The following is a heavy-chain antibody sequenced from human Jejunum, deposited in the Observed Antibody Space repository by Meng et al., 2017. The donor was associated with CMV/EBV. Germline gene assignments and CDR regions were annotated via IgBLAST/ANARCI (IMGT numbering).Heavy chain of an antibody. Sequence: QAQVVPVGAQVKKPGASVKVSCNASVYSSTTYAMHWASQAPGQRLEWMGWINAGNSNTKYSEKFQSRVTITRDTAASTAYMELSSLRSEDTAVYYWARTGCRSSSCYDYWGQGTLVTVSS. CDR3: ARTGCRSSSCYDY. D-gene: IGHD2-2*01. CDR1: VYSSTTYA. V-gene: IGHV1-3*01. J-gene: IGHJ4*02. CDR2: INAGNSNT.